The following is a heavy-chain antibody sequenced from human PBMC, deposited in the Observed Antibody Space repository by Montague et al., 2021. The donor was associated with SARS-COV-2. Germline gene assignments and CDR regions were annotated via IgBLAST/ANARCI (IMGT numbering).Heavy chain of an antibody. J-gene: IGHJ4*02. D-gene: IGHD5/OR15-5a*01. CDR2: IINNGDS. Sequence: SETLSLTCIVSGGSISTDYLNWYRARLRQPLGKGLERFGSIINNGDSYYNPSLNTRVTISINTSSNQFSLSLTSVTATDTAVYYCACHVSYLRAAVDYFDYWGQGTPVTVSS. CDR1: GGSISTDYLNWY. V-gene: IGHV4-39*01. CDR3: ACHVSYLRAAVDYFDY.